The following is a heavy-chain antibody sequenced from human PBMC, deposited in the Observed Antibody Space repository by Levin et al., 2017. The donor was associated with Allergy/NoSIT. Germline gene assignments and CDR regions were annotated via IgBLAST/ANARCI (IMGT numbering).Heavy chain of an antibody. D-gene: IGHD1-26*01. CDR3: ARALIVGATSGGDY. J-gene: IGHJ4*02. CDR2: TNTDGSTT. Sequence: LSLPCAASGFPFRNYWMHWVRQTPGKGLVWVSRTNTDGSTTNYADSVKGRFTISRDNAKNTLYPQMNSLRAEDTAVYYCARALIVGATSGGDYWGQGTLVTVSS. V-gene: IGHV3-74*01. CDR1: GFPFRNYW.